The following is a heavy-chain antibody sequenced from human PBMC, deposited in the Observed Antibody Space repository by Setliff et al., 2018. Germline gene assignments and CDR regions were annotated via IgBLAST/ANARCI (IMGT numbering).Heavy chain of an antibody. CDR2: INRRGST. D-gene: IGHD3-16*01. Sequence: PSETLSLTCTVSGGSVNSGYDNWNWLRQPAGKGLEWIGHINRRGSTNFSPSLKSRVTISLDTSKNQFSLTLSSVTAADTAVYYCARLPNYVWGSPVDYWGQGTLVTVSS. CDR3: ARLPNYVWGSPVDY. J-gene: IGHJ4*02. V-gene: IGHV4-61*09. CDR1: GGSVNSGYDN.